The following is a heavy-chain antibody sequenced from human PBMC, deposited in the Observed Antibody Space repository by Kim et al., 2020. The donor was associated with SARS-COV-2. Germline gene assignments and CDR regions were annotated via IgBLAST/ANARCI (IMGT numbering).Heavy chain of an antibody. Sequence: GGSLRLSCAASGFTFSSYSMNWVRQAPGKGLEWVSSISSSSYIYYADSVKGRFTISRDNAKNSLYLQMNSLRAEDTAVYYCVGSRSGPNWFDPWGQGTLVTVSS. CDR3: VGSRSGPNWFDP. J-gene: IGHJ5*02. CDR2: ISSSSYI. D-gene: IGHD2-15*01. V-gene: IGHV3-21*01. CDR1: GFTFSSYS.